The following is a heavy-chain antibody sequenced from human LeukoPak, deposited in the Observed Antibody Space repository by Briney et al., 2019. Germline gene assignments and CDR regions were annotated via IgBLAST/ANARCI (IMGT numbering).Heavy chain of an antibody. J-gene: IGHJ4*02. CDR2: IYYSGST. Sequence: SETLSLTCTVSGGSISSYYWSWIRQPPGKGLEWIGYIYYSGSTNYNPSLKSRVTISVDTSKNQFSLKLSSVTAADTAVYYCARDRGDGYNFIGSDYWGQGTLVTVSS. V-gene: IGHV4-59*01. D-gene: IGHD5-24*01. CDR3: ARDRGDGYNFIGSDY. CDR1: GGSISSYY.